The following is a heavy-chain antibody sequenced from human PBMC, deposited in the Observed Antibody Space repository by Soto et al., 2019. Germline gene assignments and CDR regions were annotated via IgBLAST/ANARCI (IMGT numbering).Heavy chain of an antibody. CDR2: IFYLGSS. J-gene: IGHJ5*02. Sequence: PSETLSRTGTVAGDAIISSDFYWGWVRQPPGKGLEWIGRIFYLGSSYYNPSLKSRVTLSVDTSKNQFSLRLRSVTPADTALSFCARHSLALRKNNWFDPWGQGIMVTVSS. V-gene: IGHV4-39*01. CDR1: GDAIISSDFY. CDR3: ARHSLALRKNNWFDP. D-gene: IGHD3-3*02.